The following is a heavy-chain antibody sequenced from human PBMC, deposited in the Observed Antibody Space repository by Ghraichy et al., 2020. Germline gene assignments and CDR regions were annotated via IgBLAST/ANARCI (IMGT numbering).Heavy chain of an antibody. Sequence: SETLSLTCTVSGGSISSYYWSWIRQPPGKGLEWIGYIYYSGSTNYNPSLKSRVTISVDTSKNQFSLKLSSVTAADTAVYYCARVVMITFGGDLDAFDIWGQGTMVTVSS. J-gene: IGHJ3*02. D-gene: IGHD3-16*01. CDR2: IYYSGST. CDR1: GGSISSYY. CDR3: ARVVMITFGGDLDAFDI. V-gene: IGHV4-59*01.